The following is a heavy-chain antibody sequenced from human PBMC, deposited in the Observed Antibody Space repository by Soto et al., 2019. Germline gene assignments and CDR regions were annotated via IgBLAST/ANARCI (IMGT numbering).Heavy chain of an antibody. J-gene: IGHJ6*02. CDR1: GVTFSSYA. Sequence: QVQLVQSGAEVKKPGSSVKVSCKASGVTFSSYAISWVRQAPGQGLEWMGGIIPIFGTANYAQKFQGRVTITADESTRTAYMELSSLRSEDTAVYYCARDGSGYRSRASPMDVWGQGTTVTVSS. CDR2: IIPIFGTA. CDR3: ARDGSGYRSRASPMDV. V-gene: IGHV1-69*01. D-gene: IGHD3-22*01.